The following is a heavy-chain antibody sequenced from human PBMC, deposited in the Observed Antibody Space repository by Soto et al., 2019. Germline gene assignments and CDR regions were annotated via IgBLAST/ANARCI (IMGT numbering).Heavy chain of an antibody. D-gene: IGHD1-26*01. CDR1: AFTFSSYS. CDR3: ARDHQWAFDI. Sequence: EEQLVESGGGLVQPGGSLRLSCAASAFTFSSYSMNWVRQAPGKGLEWISYITSSGEITDYADSVKGRFTSSRDNAKNSLYLQLKSLRAEDTAVYYCARDHQWAFDIWGQGTTVTVSS. CDR2: ITSSGEIT. J-gene: IGHJ3*02. V-gene: IGHV3-48*01.